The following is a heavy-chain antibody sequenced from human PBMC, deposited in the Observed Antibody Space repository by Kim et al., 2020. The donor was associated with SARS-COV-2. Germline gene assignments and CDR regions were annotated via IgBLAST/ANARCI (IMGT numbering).Heavy chain of an antibody. CDR2: IYYNGST. CDR3: ARDRASISHVFDV. CDR1: GDFINYYY. V-gene: IGHV4-59*01. J-gene: IGHJ3*01. Sequence: SETLSLTCTVSGDFINYYYWSWIRQPPGKGLEWIGNIYYNGSTNYNPSLKSRVTMSVDTAKNHFSRKLNSVTAADTAVYYCARDRASISHVFDVWGHGT. D-gene: IGHD3-3*02.